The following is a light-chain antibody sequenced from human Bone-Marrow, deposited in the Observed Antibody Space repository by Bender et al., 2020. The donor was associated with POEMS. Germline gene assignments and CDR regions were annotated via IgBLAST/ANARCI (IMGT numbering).Light chain of an antibody. V-gene: IGLV2-14*02. CDR2: E. Sequence: QSALTQPASVSGSPGQSITISCTGTSSDVGGSNLVSWYQQHPGTAPQLIIYEASGVSYRFSGSKSGNTASLTISGLQAEDEADYYCNSYTSTISYVFGTGTKVTVL. CDR3: NSYTSTISYV. J-gene: IGLJ1*01. CDR1: SSDVGGSNL.